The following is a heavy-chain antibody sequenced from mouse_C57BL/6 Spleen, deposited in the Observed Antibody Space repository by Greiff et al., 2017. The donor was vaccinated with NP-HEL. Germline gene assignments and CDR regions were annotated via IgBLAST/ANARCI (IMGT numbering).Heavy chain of an antibody. J-gene: IGHJ3*01. CDR2: INPNNGGT. D-gene: IGHD1-1*01. CDR3: ASLGHYGSSYWYAD. V-gene: IGHV1-18*01. Sequence: VQLQQSGPELVKPGASVKIPCKASGYTFTDYNMDWVKQSHGKSLEWIGDINPNNGGTIYNQKFKGKATLTVATSSSTAYLELRSLTSEDTAVYDWASLGHYGSSYWYADWGKGSLVTGAA. CDR1: GYTFTDYN.